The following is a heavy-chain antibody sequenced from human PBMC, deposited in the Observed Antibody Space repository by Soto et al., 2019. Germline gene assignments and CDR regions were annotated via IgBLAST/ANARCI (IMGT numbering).Heavy chain of an antibody. Sequence: VQLVASGGGLVQPGGSLRLSCAASGFTFSNYWMHWVRQSPGKGLVWVSRINSDETITSYADSVKGRFTISRDNAKNPLYLQMSRLRVEDTALYYCVCFECGRTAVVTAMEANGYWGQGTLVTVSS. CDR3: VCFECGRTAVVTAMEANGY. CDR1: GFTFSNYW. J-gene: IGHJ4*02. V-gene: IGHV3-74*01. CDR2: INSDETIT. D-gene: IGHD2-21*02.